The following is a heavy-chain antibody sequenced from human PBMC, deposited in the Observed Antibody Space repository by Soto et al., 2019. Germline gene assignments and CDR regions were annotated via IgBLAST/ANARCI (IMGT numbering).Heavy chain of an antibody. J-gene: IGHJ4*02. CDR2: INHSGST. CDR1: GGSFSGYY. D-gene: IGHD2-2*02. Sequence: SETLSLTCAVYGGSFSGYYWSWIRQPPGKGLEWIGEINHSGSTNYNPSLKSRVTISVDTSKNQFSLKLSSVTAADTAVYYCATAGYCSSTSCYNEGHFDYWGQGTLVTVSS. V-gene: IGHV4-34*01. CDR3: ATAGYCSSTSCYNEGHFDY.